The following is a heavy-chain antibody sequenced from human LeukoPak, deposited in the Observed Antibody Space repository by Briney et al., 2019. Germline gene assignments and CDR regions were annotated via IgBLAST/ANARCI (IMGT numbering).Heavy chain of an antibody. CDR2: IYYTGST. Sequence: SETLSLTCNVSGGSMSSFYWSWVRQLPGKGLEYIGYIYYTGSTNYNPSLKSRVTMSVDTSKNHFSLKVTSVTAADTAIYYCAGEWGGGDNCGGDCFSPYYYYMDVWGKGTTVTVSS. D-gene: IGHD2-21*02. J-gene: IGHJ6*03. CDR1: GGSMSSFY. V-gene: IGHV4-59*01. CDR3: AGEWGGGDNCGGDCFSPYYYYMDV.